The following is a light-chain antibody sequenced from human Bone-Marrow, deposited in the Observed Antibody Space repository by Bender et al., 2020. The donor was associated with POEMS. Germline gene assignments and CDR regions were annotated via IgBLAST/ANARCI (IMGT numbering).Light chain of an antibody. Sequence: SYVLTQPPSVSVAPGQTARITCGGSDIGRKSIHWYQQKPAQAPVLVVHDDSHRPSGIPERISGSNSGNTATLTITRAEAGDEADYYCQAWDSSTAVVFGGGTKLTVL. J-gene: IGLJ2*01. CDR2: DDS. CDR3: QAWDSSTAVV. CDR1: DIGRKS. V-gene: IGLV3-21*02.